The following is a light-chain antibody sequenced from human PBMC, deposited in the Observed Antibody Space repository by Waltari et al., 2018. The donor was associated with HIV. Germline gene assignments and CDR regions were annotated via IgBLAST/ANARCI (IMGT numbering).Light chain of an antibody. Sequence: YDLSQPLSVSVDLGQTARITCGGDNIGSKIVHGYQQKPGQAPVLVIYRSRNRPSVITDRISASKAGSMVTLIISRVQIENEADYFCQVWDSRTVVFGGGTTLTVL. CDR3: QVWDSRTVV. V-gene: IGLV3-9*01. CDR1: NIGSKI. CDR2: RSR. J-gene: IGLJ2*01.